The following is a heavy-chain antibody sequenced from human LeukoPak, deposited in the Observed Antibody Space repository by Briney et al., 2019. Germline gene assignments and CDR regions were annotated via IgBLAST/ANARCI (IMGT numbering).Heavy chain of an antibody. V-gene: IGHV4-4*07. J-gene: IGHJ5*02. CDR1: GGSISSYY. CDR3: ARDRDDYGDLNWFDP. Sequence: PSETLSLTCTVSGGSISSYYWSWIRQPAGKGLESIGHISTSGSTNYNPSLKSRVTMSVDTSKNQFSLKLSSVTAADTAVYYCARDRDDYGDLNWFDPWGQGTLVTVSS. D-gene: IGHD4-17*01. CDR2: ISTSGST.